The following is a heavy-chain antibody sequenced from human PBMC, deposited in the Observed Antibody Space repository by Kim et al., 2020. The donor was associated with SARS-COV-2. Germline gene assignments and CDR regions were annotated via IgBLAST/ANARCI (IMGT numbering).Heavy chain of an antibody. V-gene: IGHV7-4-1*02. J-gene: IGHJ5*01. D-gene: IGHD3-10*01. CDR3: VRGRRSGTDYHKWFDS. CDR1: GYTFTDFA. Sequence: ASVKVSCKASGYTFTDFAMNWVRQAPGQGLEWMGWINTNTGDPTYVQGLTGRFVFSLDTSVNTAYLQISGLKAEDTAVYYCVRGRRSGTDYHKWFDSWG. CDR2: INTNTGDP.